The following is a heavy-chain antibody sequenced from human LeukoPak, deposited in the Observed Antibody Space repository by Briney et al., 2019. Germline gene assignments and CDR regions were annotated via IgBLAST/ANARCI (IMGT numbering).Heavy chain of an antibody. Sequence: PSETLSLSCTVSGGSFSSSFWSWIRQSAGKGLEWIGRIDSTGGTTNNPSLKSRVTMSMDTSKNHFSLKLSSVTAADTAVYYCARDGGRKALAGTAIHYWGQGTLVTVSS. D-gene: IGHD6-19*01. CDR3: ARDGGRKALAGTAIHY. CDR1: GGSFSSSF. CDR2: IDSTGGT. J-gene: IGHJ4*02. V-gene: IGHV4-4*07.